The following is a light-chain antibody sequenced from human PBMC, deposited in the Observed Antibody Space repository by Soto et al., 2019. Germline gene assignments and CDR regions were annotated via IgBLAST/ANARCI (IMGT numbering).Light chain of an antibody. Sequence: QSALTQPPSASGSPGQSVTISCTGTSNDVGGYNFVSWYQQHPGKAPKLMIFEVSKRPSGVPDRFSGSKSGNTASLTISGLQAEDEADYYCSSYTSSSSYVFGTGTKVTVL. V-gene: IGLV2-8*01. CDR2: EVS. J-gene: IGLJ1*01. CDR1: SNDVGGYNF. CDR3: SSYTSSSSYV.